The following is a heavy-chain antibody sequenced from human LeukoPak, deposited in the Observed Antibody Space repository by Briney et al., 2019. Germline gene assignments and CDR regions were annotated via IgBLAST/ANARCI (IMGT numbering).Heavy chain of an antibody. CDR1: GGSISSYY. CDR2: IYYSGST. Sequence: SETLSLTCTVSGGSISSYYWSLIRQPPGKGLEWIGYIYYSGSTNYNPSLKSRVTISVDTSKNQFSLKLSSVTAADTAVYYCARDSAWKSDYYYDSSGYSNDAFDIWGQGTMVTVSS. CDR3: ARDSAWKSDYYYDSSGYSNDAFDI. J-gene: IGHJ3*02. D-gene: IGHD3-22*01. V-gene: IGHV4-59*01.